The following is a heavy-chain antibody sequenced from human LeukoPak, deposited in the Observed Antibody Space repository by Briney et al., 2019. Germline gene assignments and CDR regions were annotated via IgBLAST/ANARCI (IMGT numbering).Heavy chain of an antibody. V-gene: IGHV4-31*03. Sequence: SQTLSLTCTVSGGSISSGGYYWSWIRQHPGKGLEWIGYIYYSGSTYYNPSLKSRVTISVDTSKNQFSLKLSSVTAADTAVYYCARVPRYGGQLSNLDYWGQGTLVTVSS. D-gene: IGHD4-23*01. CDR2: IYYSGST. J-gene: IGHJ4*02. CDR3: ARVPRYGGQLSNLDY. CDR1: GGSISSGGYY.